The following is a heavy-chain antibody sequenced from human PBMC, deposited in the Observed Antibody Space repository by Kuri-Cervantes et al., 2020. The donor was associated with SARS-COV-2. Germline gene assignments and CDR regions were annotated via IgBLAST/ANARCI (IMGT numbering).Heavy chain of an antibody. Sequence: ETLSLTCAASGFTFSSYAMSWVRQAPGKGLEWVSAISSSSSYIYYADSVKGRFTISRDNAKNSLYLQMNSLRAEDTAVYYCARALLCSSTSCYTDAFDIWGQGTMVTVSS. J-gene: IGHJ3*02. D-gene: IGHD2-2*02. CDR1: GFTFSSYA. CDR3: ARALLCSSTSCYTDAFDI. CDR2: ISSSSSYI. V-gene: IGHV3-21*01.